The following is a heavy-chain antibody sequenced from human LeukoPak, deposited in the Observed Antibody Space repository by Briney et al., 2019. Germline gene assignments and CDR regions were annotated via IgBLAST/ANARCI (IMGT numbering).Heavy chain of an antibody. J-gene: IGHJ3*02. CDR2: IWYDGSNK. V-gene: IGHV3-33*01. D-gene: IGHD5-18*01. CDR1: GFTFSSYG. Sequence: GRSLRFSCAASGFTFSSYGMHWVRQAPGKGLEWVAVIWYDGSNKYYADSVKGRFTISRDNSKNTLYLQMNSLRAEDTAVYYCARDAPGTAMANAFDIWGQGTMVTVSS. CDR3: ARDAPGTAMANAFDI.